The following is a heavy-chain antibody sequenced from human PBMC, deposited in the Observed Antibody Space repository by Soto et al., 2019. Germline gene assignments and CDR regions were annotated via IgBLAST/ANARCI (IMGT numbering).Heavy chain of an antibody. CDR3: ARAMTTAGYIYFDQ. J-gene: IGHJ4*02. V-gene: IGHV1-3*04. CDR2: INTGSRNT. Sequence: QVDLVQSGAEVKEPGASVRISCEASGYTFTSYGIHWVRQAPGQRLEWMGGINTGSRNTRYSPEFQARVTITRDTSASTAYMDLNSLRSEDTAVYYCARAMTTAGYIYFDQWGQGTLVTVSS. CDR1: GYTFTSYG. D-gene: IGHD3-9*01.